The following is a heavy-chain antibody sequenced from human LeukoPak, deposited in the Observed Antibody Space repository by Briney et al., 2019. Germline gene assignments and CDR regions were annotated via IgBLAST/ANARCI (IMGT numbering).Heavy chain of an antibody. J-gene: IGHJ6*02. CDR3: ARIVVVPAGNYYYYGMDV. Sequence: KPSETLSLTCTVSGGSVSSGSYYWSWIRQPPGKGLEWIGYIYYSGSTNYNPSLKSRVTISVDTSKNQFSLKLSSVTAADTAVYYCARIVVVPAGNYYYYGMDVWGQGTTVTVSS. CDR2: IYYSGST. CDR1: GGSVSSGSYY. V-gene: IGHV4-61*01. D-gene: IGHD2-2*01.